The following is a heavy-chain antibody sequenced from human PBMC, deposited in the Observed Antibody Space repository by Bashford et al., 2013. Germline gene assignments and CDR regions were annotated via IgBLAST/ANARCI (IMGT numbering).Heavy chain of an antibody. CDR1: GGTFSGHA. V-gene: IGHV1-69*13. J-gene: IGHJ6*02. Sequence: SVKVSCKASGGTFSGHAINWVRQAPGQGLEWMGGIIPISGTTNYAQRFQGRVTITADGSTSTAYMELNSLRSEDTAKYYCARDRETIFGVAVVDHYFGMDVWGQGTTVTVSS. CDR3: ARDRETIFGVAVVDHYFGMDV. D-gene: IGHD3-3*01. CDR2: IIPISGTT.